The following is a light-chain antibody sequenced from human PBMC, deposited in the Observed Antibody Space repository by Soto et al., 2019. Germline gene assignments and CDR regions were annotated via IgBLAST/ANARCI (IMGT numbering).Light chain of an antibody. CDR1: SSNIGSNT. Sequence: QSVPTSQPPASGTPGQRVTISCSRSSSNIGSNTVNWYQQLPGTAPKVLIYSNNQRPSGVPDRFSGAESDTSASLAITGLQSAGDAEYYCAEWDYSLNAYVFGIGTKVTVL. V-gene: IGLV1-44*01. J-gene: IGLJ1*01. CDR3: AEWDYSLNAYV. CDR2: SNN.